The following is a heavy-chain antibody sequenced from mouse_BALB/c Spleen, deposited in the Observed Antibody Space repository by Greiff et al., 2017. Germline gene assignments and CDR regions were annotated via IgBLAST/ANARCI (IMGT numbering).Heavy chain of an antibody. D-gene: IGHD1-1*01. Sequence: VQLQQSGAELAKPGASVKMSCKASGYTFTSYWMHWVKQRPGQGLEWIGYINPSTGYTEYNQKFKDKATLTADKSSSTAYMQLSSLTSEDSAVYYCARDHYYGSRKFAYWGQGTLVTVSA. CDR1: GYTFTSYW. J-gene: IGHJ3*01. V-gene: IGHV1-7*01. CDR2: INPSTGYT. CDR3: ARDHYYGSRKFAY.